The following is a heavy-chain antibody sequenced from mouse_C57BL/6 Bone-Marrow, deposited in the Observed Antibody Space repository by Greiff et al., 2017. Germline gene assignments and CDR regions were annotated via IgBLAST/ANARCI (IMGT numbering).Heavy chain of an antibody. CDR3: ARREEGFAY. V-gene: IGHV1-82*01. Sequence: VQLVESGPELVKPGASVKISCKASGYAFSSSWMNWVKQRPGKGLEWIGRIYPGDGDTNYNGKFKGKATLTADKSSSTAYMQLSSLTSEDSAVYFCARREEGFAYWGQGTLVTVSA. J-gene: IGHJ3*01. CDR1: GYAFSSSW. CDR2: IYPGDGDT.